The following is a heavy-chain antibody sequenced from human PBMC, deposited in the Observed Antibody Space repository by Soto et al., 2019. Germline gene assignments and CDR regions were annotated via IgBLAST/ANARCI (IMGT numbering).Heavy chain of an antibody. D-gene: IGHD3-22*01. V-gene: IGHV1-69*01. Sequence: QVQLVQSGAEVRKPGSSVKVSCQSFGGSFSSYAFSWVRQAPGQGLQWMGGLIVILGTTAYAQKFKGRVTFTADGGKSTAYLEVSSLESEDTAIYHRASGYYDTSGYSIDYWGQGTQATVST. CDR3: ASGYYDTSGYSIDY. CDR2: LIVILGTT. CDR1: GGSFSSYA. J-gene: IGHJ4*02.